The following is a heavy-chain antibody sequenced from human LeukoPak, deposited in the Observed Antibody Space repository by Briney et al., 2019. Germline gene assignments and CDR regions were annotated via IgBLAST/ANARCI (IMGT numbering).Heavy chain of an antibody. CDR1: GYTFTGYY. CDR2: INPNSGGT. V-gene: IGHV1-2*02. D-gene: IGHD3-22*01. Sequence: ASVKVSCKASGYTFTGYYMHWVRQAPGQGLEWMGWINPNSGGTNYAQKFQGRVTMTRDTSISTAHMELSRLRSDDTAVYYCARGDNYDISGYYWRSFDPWGQGTLVTVSS. J-gene: IGHJ5*02. CDR3: ARGDNYDISGYYWRSFDP.